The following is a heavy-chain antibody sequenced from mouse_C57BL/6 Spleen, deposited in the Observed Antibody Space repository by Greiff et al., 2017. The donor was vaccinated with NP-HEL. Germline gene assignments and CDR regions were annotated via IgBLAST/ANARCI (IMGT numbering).Heavy chain of an antibody. V-gene: IGHV14-2*01. J-gene: IGHJ4*01. CDR1: GFNIKDYY. CDR2: IDPEDGET. Sequence: EVQLQQSGAELVKPGASVKLSCTASGFNIKDYYMHWVKQRTEQGLEWIGRIDPEDGETKYAPNFQGKATITADTSSNTAYMQLSSLTSEDTAVYYCALPLTGEYAMDYWGQGTSVTVSS. CDR3: ALPLTGEYAMDY. D-gene: IGHD4-1*01.